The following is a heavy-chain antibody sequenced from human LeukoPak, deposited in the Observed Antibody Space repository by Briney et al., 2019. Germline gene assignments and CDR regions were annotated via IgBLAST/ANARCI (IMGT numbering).Heavy chain of an antibody. CDR2: ISGSGGST. CDR1: AFTFSSYA. V-gene: IGHV3-23*01. D-gene: IGHD5-24*01. J-gene: IGHJ4*02. CDR3: AKDMDVSIYGYNFDY. Sequence: PGGSLRLSCAASAFTFSSYAMSWVRQAPGTGLEWVSVISGSGGSTVHADSVKGRFTISRDNSKNTLYLQMNSLRAEDTAVYYCAKDMDVSIYGYNFDYWGQGTLVTVSS.